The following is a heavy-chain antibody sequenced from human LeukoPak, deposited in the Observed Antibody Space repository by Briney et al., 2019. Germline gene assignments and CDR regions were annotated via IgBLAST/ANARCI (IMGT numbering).Heavy chain of an antibody. CDR2: ISSKAYGGTT. D-gene: IGHD6-13*01. CDR3: TSPRYSSTWYFDS. Sequence: PGRSLRLSCTASGFTFGDYAMSWFRQAPGKGLEWVGFISSKAYGGTTEYVASVKGRFIISRDDSKSIAYLQMNSLKTEDTAVYYCTSPRYSSTWYFDSWGQGTLVTVSS. J-gene: IGHJ4*02. V-gene: IGHV3-49*03. CDR1: GFTFGDYA.